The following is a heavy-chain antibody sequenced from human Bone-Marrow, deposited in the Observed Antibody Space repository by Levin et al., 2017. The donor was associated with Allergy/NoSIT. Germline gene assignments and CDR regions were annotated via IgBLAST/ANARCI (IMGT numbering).Heavy chain of an antibody. V-gene: IGHV3-30*18. CDR2: ISDDGSNK. CDR3: AKGTIGISTAGTGYFHH. D-gene: IGHD6-13*01. CDR1: GFTFSSYG. Sequence: LSLTCAASGFTFSSYGMHWVRQAPGKGLEWVAVISDDGSNKYYADSVKGRFTISRDNSKNTLYLQTDSLRAEDTAVYYCAKGTIGISTAGTGYFHHWGQGTLLTVSS. J-gene: IGHJ1*01.